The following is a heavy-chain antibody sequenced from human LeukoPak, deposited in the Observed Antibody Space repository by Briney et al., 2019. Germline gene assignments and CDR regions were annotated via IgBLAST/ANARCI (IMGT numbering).Heavy chain of an antibody. Sequence: ASVKDSCKTSGYTFTAYTMHWVSQAPGQRLDWMGWINTGNGDTKYSERFQGRVTIARDTAESTAYMELSSLRPEDTAVYYCARAVGPTWGTFDIWGPGTVVTVSS. J-gene: IGHJ3*02. CDR2: INTGNGDT. V-gene: IGHV1-3*04. CDR3: ARAVGPTWGTFDI. CDR1: GYTFTAYT. D-gene: IGHD1-26*01.